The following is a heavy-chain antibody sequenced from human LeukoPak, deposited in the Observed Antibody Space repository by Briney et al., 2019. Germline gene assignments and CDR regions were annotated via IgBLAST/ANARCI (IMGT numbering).Heavy chain of an antibody. V-gene: IGHV4-30-4*01. D-gene: IGHD1-26*01. CDR1: GGSISSGDYY. CDR2: IYYSGNT. CDR3: ARGWWYSGSHGLHYFDY. J-gene: IGHJ4*02. Sequence: SQTLSLTCTVSGGSISSGDYYWSWIRQPPGKGLEWIGYIYYSGNTYYNPSLKSRVTISVDTSKNQFSLKLNSVTAADTAVYYCARGWWYSGSHGLHYFDYWGQGTLVTVSS.